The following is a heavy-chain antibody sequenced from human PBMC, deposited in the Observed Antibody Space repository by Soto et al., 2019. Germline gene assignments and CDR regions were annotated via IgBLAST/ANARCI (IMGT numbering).Heavy chain of an antibody. V-gene: IGHV3-74*01. CDR2: VTGDGHTI. CDR3: ATAEVDY. CDR1: GFTFANSW. J-gene: IGHJ4*02. Sequence: EVQLVESGGGLVQPGGSLRLSFAASGFTFANSWMHWIRQAPGKGPEWVSRVTGDGHTIQYADSVKGRFTVSRDNAKNTLYLQMNSLRAEDTAVYYCATAEVDYWGPGTLVTVSS.